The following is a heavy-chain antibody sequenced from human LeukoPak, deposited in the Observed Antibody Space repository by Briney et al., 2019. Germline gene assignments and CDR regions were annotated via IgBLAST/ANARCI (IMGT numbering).Heavy chain of an antibody. D-gene: IGHD4-17*01. CDR3: ARAGDYGDYGSPHFDS. CDR1: GFTFSGYA. CDR2: LRGTTGST. J-gene: IGHJ4*02. V-gene: IGHV3-23*01. Sequence: GGSLRLSCTASGFTFSGYAIHWVRPAPGKGLECVSSLRGTTGSTYYADSVKGRFTISRDDSKNTLYLQMDSLRVEDTAVYYCARAGDYGDYGSPHFDSWGQGTLVTVSS.